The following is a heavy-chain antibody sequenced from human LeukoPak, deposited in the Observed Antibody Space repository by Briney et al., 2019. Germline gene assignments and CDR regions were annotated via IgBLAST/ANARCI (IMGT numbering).Heavy chain of an antibody. J-gene: IGHJ5*02. Sequence: SETLSLTCTVSGGSISSGGYYWSWIRQPPGKGLEWIGYIYHSGSTYYNPSLKSRVTISVDRSKNQFSLKLSSVTAADTAVYYCARRVDCSSTSCYEGLWFDPWGQGTLVTVSS. CDR2: IYHSGST. CDR1: GGSISSGGYY. V-gene: IGHV4-30-2*01. CDR3: ARRVDCSSTSCYEGLWFDP. D-gene: IGHD2-2*01.